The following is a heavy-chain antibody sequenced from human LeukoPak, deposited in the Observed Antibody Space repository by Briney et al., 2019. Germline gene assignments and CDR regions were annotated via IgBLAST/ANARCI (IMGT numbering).Heavy chain of an antibody. D-gene: IGHD5-18*01. Sequence: SETLSLTCTVSGGSISSYYWSWIRQPAGKGLEWIGRIYTSGSTNYNPSLKSRVTISVDTSKNQFSLKLSSVTAADTAVYYCARGEYSYVPYYFDYWGRGTLVTVSS. V-gene: IGHV4-4*07. CDR3: ARGEYSYVPYYFDY. CDR2: IYTSGST. J-gene: IGHJ4*02. CDR1: GGSISSYY.